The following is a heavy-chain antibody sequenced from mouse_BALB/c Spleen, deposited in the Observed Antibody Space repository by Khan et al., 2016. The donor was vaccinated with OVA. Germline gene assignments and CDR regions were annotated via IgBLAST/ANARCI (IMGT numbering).Heavy chain of an antibody. D-gene: IGHD2-4*01. CDR1: GFSLTTYG. J-gene: IGHJ3*01. CDR3: ARNYDYGEGLAY. Sequence: VQLKESGPGLVQPSQSLSITCTVSGFSLTTYGVHWVRQSPGKGLEWLGVIWSGGSTDYNAPFISRLSISKHSSKSQVFFKMNSLQVNDTAIYSCARNYDYGEGLAYWGQGTLVTVSA. CDR2: IWSGGST. V-gene: IGHV2-2*02.